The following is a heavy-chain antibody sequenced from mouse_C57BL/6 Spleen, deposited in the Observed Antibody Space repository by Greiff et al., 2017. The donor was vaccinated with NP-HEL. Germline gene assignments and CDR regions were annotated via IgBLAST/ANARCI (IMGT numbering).Heavy chain of an antibody. D-gene: IGHD2-2*01. Sequence: VQLQQPGAELVMPGASVKLSCKASGCTFTSYWMHWVKQRPGQGLEWIGEIDPSDSYTNYNQKFKGKSTLTVDKSSSTAYMQLSSLTSEDSAVYYCARIYGYDFDYWGQGTTLTVSS. J-gene: IGHJ2*01. V-gene: IGHV1-69*01. CDR3: ARIYGYDFDY. CDR1: GCTFTSYW. CDR2: IDPSDSYT.